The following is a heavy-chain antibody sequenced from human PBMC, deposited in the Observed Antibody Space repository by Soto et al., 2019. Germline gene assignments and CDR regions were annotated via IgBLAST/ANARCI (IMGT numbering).Heavy chain of an antibody. J-gene: IGHJ4*02. Sequence: QVQLVESGGGVVQPGRSLRLSCAASGFTFSSYGMHWVRQAPGKGLEWVAVIWYDGSNKYYADSVKGRFTISRDNSRDTLYLQMNSLRAEDTALYYCAKNYYFDNWGQGTLVTVSS. CDR1: GFTFSSYG. V-gene: IGHV3-33*06. CDR2: IWYDGSNK. CDR3: AKNYYFDN.